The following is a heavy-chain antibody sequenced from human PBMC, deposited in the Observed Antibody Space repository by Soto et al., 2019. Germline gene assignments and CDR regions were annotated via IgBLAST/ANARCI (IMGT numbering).Heavy chain of an antibody. J-gene: IGHJ4*02. CDR3: ARDRSYYDSSNEGY. D-gene: IGHD3-22*01. CDR2: ISSSSSYI. V-gene: IGHV3-21*01. Sequence: EVQLVESGGGLVKPGGSLRLSCAASGLTFSSYSMNWVRQAPGKGLEWVSSISSSSSYIYYADSVKGRFTISRDNAKNSLYLQMNSLRAEDTAVYYCARDRSYYDSSNEGYWGQGTLVTVSS. CDR1: GLTFSSYS.